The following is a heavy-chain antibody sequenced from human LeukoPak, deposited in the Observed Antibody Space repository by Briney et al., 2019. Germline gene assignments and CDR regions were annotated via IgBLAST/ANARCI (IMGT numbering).Heavy chain of an antibody. V-gene: IGHV1-2*02. Sequence: ASVKVSCKTSGCTFTDYYLHWVRPAPGQGLEWVGWIHPNTGATHYAQKFQGRLTMTRDTSISTVYMELTRLRSDDTAVYYCARDMGRYSGYDYDYWGQGTLVTASS. CDR2: IHPNTGAT. J-gene: IGHJ4*02. D-gene: IGHD5-12*01. CDR3: ARDMGRYSGYDYDY. CDR1: GCTFTDYY.